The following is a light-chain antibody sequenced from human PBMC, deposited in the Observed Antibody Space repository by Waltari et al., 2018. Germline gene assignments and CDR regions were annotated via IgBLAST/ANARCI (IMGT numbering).Light chain of an antibody. CDR1: QDIGNR. J-gene: IGKJ3*01. CDR2: GTS. CDR3: QQGKSFPIT. V-gene: IGKV1-12*01. Sequence: DIQMTQSPSPVSASVGERVTITCRASQDIGNRLAWYQQKPGKAPNLLIDGTSSLQTGVPSRFSGSGSGTEFTLTISSLQPEDFGTYYCQQGKSFPITFGPGTKVEIK.